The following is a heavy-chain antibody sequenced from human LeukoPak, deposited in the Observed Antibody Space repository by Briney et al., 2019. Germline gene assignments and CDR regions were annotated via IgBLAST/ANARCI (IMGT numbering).Heavy chain of an antibody. CDR1: GYSLNIYD. V-gene: IGHV1-8*01. D-gene: IGHD3-3*01. CDR3: ARVTHYDFWSGYHYLDV. CDR2: MSPNSGSA. J-gene: IGHJ6*03. Sequence: ASVKVSCKASGYSLNIYDTKWVRQAPGQGLEWMGWMSPNSGSATYAHTFEGRVTMTRNISITTTYMELSSLRSEDTAVYYCARVTHYDFWSGYHYLDVWGKGTTVTVSS.